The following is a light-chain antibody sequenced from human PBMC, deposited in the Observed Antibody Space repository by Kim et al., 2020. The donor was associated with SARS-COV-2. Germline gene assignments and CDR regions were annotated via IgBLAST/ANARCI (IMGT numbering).Light chain of an antibody. CDR1: TSDVGGYNY. V-gene: IGLV2-11*01. J-gene: IGLJ3*02. Sequence: QSALTQPRSVSGSPGQSVTISCTGTTSDVGGYNYVSWYQQHPGKAPKFMIYDVSKRPSGVPDRFSGSKSGNTASLTISGLQAEDEADYYCCSYASRYTWVFGGGTQLTVL. CDR2: DVS. CDR3: CSYASRYTWV.